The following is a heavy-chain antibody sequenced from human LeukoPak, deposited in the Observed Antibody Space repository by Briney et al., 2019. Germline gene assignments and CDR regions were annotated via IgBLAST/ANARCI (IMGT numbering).Heavy chain of an antibody. CDR1: GGTFSSYA. CDR3: ARGTLWFGEFTLSDDY. J-gene: IGHJ4*02. V-gene: IGHV1-69*04. Sequence: ASVKVSCKASGGTFSSYAISWVRQAPGQGLEWMGRIIPILGIANYAQKFQGRVTITADKSTSTAYMELSSLRSEDTAVYYCARGTLWFGEFTLSDDYWGQGTLVTVSS. D-gene: IGHD3-10*01. CDR2: IIPILGIA.